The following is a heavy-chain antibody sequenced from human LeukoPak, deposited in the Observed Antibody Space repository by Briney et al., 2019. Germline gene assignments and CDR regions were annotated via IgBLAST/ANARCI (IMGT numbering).Heavy chain of an antibody. V-gene: IGHV4-4*07. CDR3: ARHAYYDTSGYYYVDY. CDR1: GASIRSYY. CDR2: FYTTGST. J-gene: IGHJ4*02. Sequence: SETLSLTCTVSGASIRSYYWSWIRQPAGKGLEWIGRFYTTGSTNYSPSFKGRVTMSVDTSKNQFSLKLSSVTAADTAVYYCARHAYYDTSGYYYVDYWGQGTPVTVSS. D-gene: IGHD3-22*01.